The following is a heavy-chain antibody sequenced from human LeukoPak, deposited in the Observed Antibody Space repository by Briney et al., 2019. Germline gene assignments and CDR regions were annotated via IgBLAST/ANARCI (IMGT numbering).Heavy chain of an antibody. CDR2: IIPIFGTA. CDR1: GGTFSSYA. Sequence: GASVKVSCKASGGTFSSYAISWVRQAPGQGLEWMGGIIPIFGTANYAQKFQGRVTITADESTSTAYTELSSLRSEDTAVYYCARGEVGAEWMAYYYYMDVWGKGTTVTVSS. V-gene: IGHV1-69*13. CDR3: ARGEVGAEWMAYYYYMDV. D-gene: IGHD1-26*01. J-gene: IGHJ6*03.